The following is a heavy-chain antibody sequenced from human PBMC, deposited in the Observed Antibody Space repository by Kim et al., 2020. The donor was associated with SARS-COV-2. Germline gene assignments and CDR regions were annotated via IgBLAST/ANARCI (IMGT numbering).Heavy chain of an antibody. CDR3: ARGQDYDFWSGYSHSYYFDY. CDR1: GYTFTNYA. D-gene: IGHD3-3*01. J-gene: IGHJ4*02. Sequence: ASVKVSCKASGYTFTNYAMHWVRQAPGQRLEWIGWINAGNGNTKYSQKFQGRVTITRDTSASTAYMELSSLRSEDTAVYYCARGQDYDFWSGYSHSYYFDYWGQGNLVTVSS. CDR2: INAGNGNT. V-gene: IGHV1-3*01.